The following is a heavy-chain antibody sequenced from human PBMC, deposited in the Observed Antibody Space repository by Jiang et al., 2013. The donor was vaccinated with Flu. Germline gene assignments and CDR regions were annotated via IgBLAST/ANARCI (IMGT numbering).Heavy chain of an antibody. CDR1: GFTFTSYA. CDR2: IPFDGSTK. J-gene: IGHJ3*01. D-gene: IGHD2-15*01. Sequence: LSCAASGFTFTSYAMHWVRQAPGKGLEWVAFIPFDGSTKFYADSLKGRFSIPRDNSKNKLDLQMNSLRADDTAVYYCVKDLGYGWSAFDFWGQGTMVTVSS. CDR3: VKDLGYGWSAFDF. V-gene: IGHV3-30*02.